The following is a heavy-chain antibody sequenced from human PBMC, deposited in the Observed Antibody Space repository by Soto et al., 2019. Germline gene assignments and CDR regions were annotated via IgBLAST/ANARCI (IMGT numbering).Heavy chain of an antibody. CDR2: ISSSSSYI. CDR3: ASGGQQLVGGDY. J-gene: IGHJ4*02. V-gene: IGHV3-21*01. D-gene: IGHD6-13*01. CDR1: GFTFSSYS. Sequence: EVQLVESGGGLVKPGGSLRLSCAASGFTFSSYSMNWVRQAPGKGLEWVSSISSSSSYIYYADSVKGRFTISRDNAKNSLYLQMNSLRAEDTAVYYCASGGQQLVGGDYWGQGTLVTVSS.